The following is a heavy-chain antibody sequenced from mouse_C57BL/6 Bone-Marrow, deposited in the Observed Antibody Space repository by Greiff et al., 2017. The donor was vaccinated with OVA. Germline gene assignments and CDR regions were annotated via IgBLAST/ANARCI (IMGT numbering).Heavy chain of an antibody. D-gene: IGHD2-4*01. CDR2: INPSSGYT. CDR1: GYTFTSYT. Sequence: VQLQQSGAELARPGASVKMSCKASGYTFTSYTMHWVKQRPGQGLEWIGYINPSSGYTKYNQKFKDKATLTADKSSSTAYMQLSSLTAEDSAVYYCAREDYDVWYFDYWGQGTTLTVSS. V-gene: IGHV1-4*01. J-gene: IGHJ2*01. CDR3: AREDYDVWYFDY.